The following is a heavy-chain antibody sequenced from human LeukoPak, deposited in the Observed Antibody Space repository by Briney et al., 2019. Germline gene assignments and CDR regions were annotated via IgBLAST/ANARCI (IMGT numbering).Heavy chain of an antibody. J-gene: IGHJ5*02. CDR1: GVSISTYY. Sequence: PSETLSLTCTVSGVSISTYYWSWIRQPPGKGLEWIGYVYYTGSTYYNPSLKSRVTISVDRSKNQFSLKLSSVTAADTAVYYCARDRGRTGTKPEAWGQGTLVTVSS. V-gene: IGHV4-59*12. CDR3: ARDRGRTGTKPEA. D-gene: IGHD1-7*01. CDR2: VYYTGST.